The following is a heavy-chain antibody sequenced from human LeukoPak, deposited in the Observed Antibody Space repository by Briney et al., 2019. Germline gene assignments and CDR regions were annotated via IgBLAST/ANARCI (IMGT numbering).Heavy chain of an antibody. CDR3: ARLRYFDWLLRRNWFDP. CDR1: GGSFSGYY. D-gene: IGHD3-9*01. Sequence: SETLSLTCAVYGGSFSGYYWSWIRQPPGKGLEWIGEINHSGSTNYNPSLKSRVTISVDTSKNQFSLKLSSVTVADTAVYYCARLRYFDWLLRRNWFDPWGQGTLVTVSS. V-gene: IGHV4-34*01. CDR2: INHSGST. J-gene: IGHJ5*02.